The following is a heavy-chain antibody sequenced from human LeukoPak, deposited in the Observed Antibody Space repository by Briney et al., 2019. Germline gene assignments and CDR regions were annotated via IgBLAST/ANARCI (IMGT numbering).Heavy chain of an antibody. V-gene: IGHV4-34*01. D-gene: IGHD6-19*01. Sequence: SETLSLTCAVYGGSFSGYYWSWIRQPPGKGLEWIGEINHSGSTNYNPSLKSRVTISVDTSKNQFSLKLSSVTAADTAVYYCARRNSSGWHFDYWGQGTLVTVSS. CDR3: ARRNSSGWHFDY. CDR1: GGSFSGYY. J-gene: IGHJ4*02. CDR2: INHSGST.